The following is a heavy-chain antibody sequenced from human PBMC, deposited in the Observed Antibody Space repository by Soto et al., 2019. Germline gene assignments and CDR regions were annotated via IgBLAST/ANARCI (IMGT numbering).Heavy chain of an antibody. J-gene: IGHJ4*02. CDR3: ARGWYYDSRGYYPFDF. CDR2: IYYSGAT. V-gene: IGHV4-61*01. Sequence: SETLSLTCTVSGGSVNSRSYHWSWIRQPPGKGLEWIGYIYYSGATNYNPSLKSRVTMSVDTSKNQFSLKLNSVTAADTAVYYCARGWYYDSRGYYPFDFWGLGTLVT. CDR1: GGSVNSRSYH. D-gene: IGHD3-22*01.